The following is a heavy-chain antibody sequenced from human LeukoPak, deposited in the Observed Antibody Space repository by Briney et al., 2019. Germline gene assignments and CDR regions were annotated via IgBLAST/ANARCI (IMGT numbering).Heavy chain of an antibody. CDR1: GFTFSSYA. D-gene: IGHD3-22*01. Sequence: GGSLRLPCAASGFTFSSYAMHWVRQAPGKGLEWVAVISYDGSNKYYADSVKGRFTISRDNSKNTLYLQMNSLRAEDTAVYYCARDLSYDCSGVFDYWGQGTLVTVSS. V-gene: IGHV3-30*04. CDR2: ISYDGSNK. CDR3: ARDLSYDCSGVFDY. J-gene: IGHJ4*02.